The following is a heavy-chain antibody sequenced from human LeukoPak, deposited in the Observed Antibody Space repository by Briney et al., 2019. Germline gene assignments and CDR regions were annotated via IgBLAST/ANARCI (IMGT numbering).Heavy chain of an antibody. CDR1: GGPFSSYA. Sequence: SVKVSCKASGGPFSSYAISWVRQAPGQGLECMGGIIPIFGTANYAQKFQGRVTITADESTSTAYMELSSLRSEDTAVYYCARYCSSTSCYGSSFDYWGQGTLVTVSS. CDR3: ARYCSSTSCYGSSFDY. CDR2: IIPIFGTA. V-gene: IGHV1-69*01. J-gene: IGHJ4*02. D-gene: IGHD2-2*01.